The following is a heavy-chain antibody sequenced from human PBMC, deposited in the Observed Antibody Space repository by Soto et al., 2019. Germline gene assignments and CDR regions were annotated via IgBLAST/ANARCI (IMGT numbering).Heavy chain of an antibody. Sequence: GGSLRLSCAASGFTVSSNYMSWVRQAPGKGLEWVSVIYSGGSTYYASSVKGRFTISRDNSKNTLYLQMNSLRAEDTAVYYCAGDYYASSGGAFDIWGQGTMVTVSS. CDR3: AGDYYASSGGAFDI. D-gene: IGHD3-22*01. CDR1: GFTVSSNY. J-gene: IGHJ3*02. V-gene: IGHV3-53*01. CDR2: IYSGGST.